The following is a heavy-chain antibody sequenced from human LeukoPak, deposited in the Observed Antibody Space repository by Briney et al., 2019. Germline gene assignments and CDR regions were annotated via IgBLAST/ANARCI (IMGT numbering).Heavy chain of an antibody. CDR2: ISYDGSNK. CDR1: GFTFSSYG. V-gene: IGHV3-30*03. J-gene: IGHJ4*02. CDR3: ARQTGSGLFILL. Sequence: GGSLRLSCAASGFTFSSYGMHWVRQAPGKGLEWVAVISYDGSNKYYADSVKGRFTISRGNSKNTLYLQMNSLRAEDTAVYYCARQTGSGLFILLGGQGTLVTVSS. D-gene: IGHD2-8*02.